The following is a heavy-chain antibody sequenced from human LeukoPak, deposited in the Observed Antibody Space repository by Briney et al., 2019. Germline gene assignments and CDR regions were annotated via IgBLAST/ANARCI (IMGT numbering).Heavy chain of an antibody. CDR2: LNPAGAIT. Sequence: GGSLRLSCAASGFSLSDYNMNWVRQAPGKGLEWVAVLNPAGAITYYADSVKGRFTISRDNSKNTLYLQMDSLRADDTAVYYCAKVRACCSRIGDHRTFGSWGQGTLVTVSS. V-gene: IGHV3-23*01. J-gene: IGHJ4*02. D-gene: IGHD3-10*01. CDR1: GFSLSDYN. CDR3: AKVRACCSRIGDHRTFGS.